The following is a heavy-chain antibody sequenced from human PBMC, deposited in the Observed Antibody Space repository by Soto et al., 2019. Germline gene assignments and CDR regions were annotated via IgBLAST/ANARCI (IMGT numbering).Heavy chain of an antibody. CDR3: AKGFSSWYYFDY. D-gene: IGHD6-13*01. J-gene: IGHJ4*02. V-gene: IGHV3-23*01. Sequence: GESLKISCAASGFTFSSHGMSWVRQAPGRGLEWVSVVTGSGGSTYYADSVKGRFTISRDNSKNTLYLEMNSLRAEDTAIYYCAKGFSSWYYFDYWGQGTPVTVSS. CDR2: VTGSGGST. CDR1: GFTFSSHG.